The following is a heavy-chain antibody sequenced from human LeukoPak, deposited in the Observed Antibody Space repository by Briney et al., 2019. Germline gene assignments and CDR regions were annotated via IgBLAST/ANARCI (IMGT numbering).Heavy chain of an antibody. CDR1: GGSISSSSYY. J-gene: IGHJ5*02. Sequence: SETLSLTCTVSGGSISSSSYYWGWIRQPPGKGLEWITSIYYSGSTYYNPSLKSRVTISVDTSKNQFSLKLTSVTAADTAVYFCARVGRRVRGPTVGLGRQGFWFDPWGQGTLVTVSS. V-gene: IGHV4-39*07. CDR3: ARVGRRVRGPTVGLGRQGFWFDP. CDR2: IYYSGST. D-gene: IGHD3-10*01.